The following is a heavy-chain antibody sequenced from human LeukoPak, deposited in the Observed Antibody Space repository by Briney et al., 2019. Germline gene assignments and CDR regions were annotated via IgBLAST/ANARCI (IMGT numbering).Heavy chain of an antibody. D-gene: IGHD3-22*01. CDR1: GFTFSSYG. Sequence: PGGSLRLSCAASGFTFSSYGMHWVRQAPGKGLERVAVIWYDGSNKYYADSVKGRFTISRDNSKNTLYLQMNSLRAEDTAVYYCARERFEEHDYYDSSGYDYWGQGTLVTVS. CDR2: IWYDGSNK. V-gene: IGHV3-33*01. J-gene: IGHJ4*02. CDR3: ARERFEEHDYYDSSGYDY.